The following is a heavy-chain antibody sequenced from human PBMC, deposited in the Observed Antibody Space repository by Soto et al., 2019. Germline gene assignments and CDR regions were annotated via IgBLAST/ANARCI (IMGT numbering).Heavy chain of an antibody. J-gene: IGHJ6*02. CDR2: IYYSGST. D-gene: IGHD5-12*01. Sequence: XXTLSLPFTVSDGSISSSSYYRGWIRQPPGKGLEWIGSIYYSGSTYYNPSLKSRVTISVDTSKNQFSLKLSSVTAADTAVYYCARLAGYDYYYYYGMDVWGQGTTVTVSS. CDR1: DGSISSSSYY. CDR3: ARLAGYDYYYYYGMDV. V-gene: IGHV4-39*01.